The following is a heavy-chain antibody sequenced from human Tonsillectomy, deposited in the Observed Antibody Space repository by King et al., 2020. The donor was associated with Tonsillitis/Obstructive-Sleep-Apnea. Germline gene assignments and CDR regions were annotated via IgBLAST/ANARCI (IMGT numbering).Heavy chain of an antibody. J-gene: IGHJ3*02. V-gene: IGHV3-30*04. CDR2: ISYDGSNK. CDR1: GFTFSTYA. Sequence: VQLVESGGGVVQPGRSLRLSCAASGFTFSTYAMHWVRQAPGKGLEWVAVISYDGSNKYYADSVKDRFTISRDNSKNTLYLQMNSLRTEDTAVYYCARDQDCSSTSCYNAFDIWGQGTMVTVSA. D-gene: IGHD2-2*02. CDR3: ARDQDCSSTSCYNAFDI.